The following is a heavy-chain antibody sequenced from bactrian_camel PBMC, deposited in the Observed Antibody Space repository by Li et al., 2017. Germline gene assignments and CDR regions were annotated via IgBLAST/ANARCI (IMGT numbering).Heavy chain of an antibody. CDR2: IYFATGNT. V-gene: IGHV3-2*01. Sequence: HVQLVESGGGSVQPGGSLRLSCRISELADTNYCMAWFRQAPGKGREKVAHIYFATGNTYLAASVKGRFAVSRDNANTTLYLQMNSLQPEDTAMYFCAADSRRLPAICSGSNTAYWGQGTQVTVS. CDR1: ELADTNYC. J-gene: IGHJ4*01. CDR3: AADSRRLPAICSGSNTAY. D-gene: IGHD2*01.